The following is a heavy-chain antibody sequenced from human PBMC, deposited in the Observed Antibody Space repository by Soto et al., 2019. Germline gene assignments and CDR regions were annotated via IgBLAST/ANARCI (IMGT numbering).Heavy chain of an antibody. Sequence: EVQLVESGGGLVQPWGFLRLSCAASGFTFSSYSMSWVRQAPGEGLEWVSYVSSSSTTIFYADSVKGRFTIARDNGKNSLYLQMNSLRAEDTAVYYCARVTSYYYMDIWGNGTTVTVSS. CDR1: GFTFSSYS. CDR2: VSSSSTTI. CDR3: ARVTSYYYMDI. V-gene: IGHV3-48*01. J-gene: IGHJ6*03.